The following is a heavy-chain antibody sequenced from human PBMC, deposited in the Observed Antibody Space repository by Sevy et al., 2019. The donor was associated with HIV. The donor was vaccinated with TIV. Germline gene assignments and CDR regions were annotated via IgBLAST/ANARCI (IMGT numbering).Heavy chain of an antibody. CDR1: GFIFSSYS. CDR2: ISRSNTYI. V-gene: IGHV3-21*01. Sequence: GGSLRLSCAASGFIFSSYSMNWVRQAPGKGLEWVASISRSNTYIYYADSVKGRFTISRDDAKNSLYLQMNSLRAEDTAVYYCARDYGGLIAFDFWGQGTMVTVSS. D-gene: IGHD4-17*01. CDR3: ARDYGGLIAFDF. J-gene: IGHJ3*01.